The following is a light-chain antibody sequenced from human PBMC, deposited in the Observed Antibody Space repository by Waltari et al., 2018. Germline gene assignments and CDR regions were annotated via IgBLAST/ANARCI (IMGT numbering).Light chain of an antibody. Sequence: VLTQSPGTLSLSPGETATLSCRAGQSLTKNYLAWYQQKPGQAPRLLIYGAYSRAAGIPDRFSGSGSGTDFTLTISRLEPEDSAVYYCQQYGSSIMYTFGQGTKLEIK. CDR3: QQYGSSIMYT. CDR1: QSLTKNY. CDR2: GAY. J-gene: IGKJ2*01. V-gene: IGKV3-20*01.